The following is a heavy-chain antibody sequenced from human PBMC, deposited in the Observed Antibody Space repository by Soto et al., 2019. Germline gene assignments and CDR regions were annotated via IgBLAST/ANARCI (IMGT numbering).Heavy chain of an antibody. CDR1: GFTFSDYY. V-gene: IGHV3-11*01. Sequence: GGSLRLSCAASGFTFSDYYMTWIRQAPGKGLEWVSYISSSGSGIYHADSVKGRFTISRDNAKNSLYLQMSSLRADDTAIYFCARAYSDAFDIWGQGTMVT. J-gene: IGHJ3*02. D-gene: IGHD2-15*01. CDR2: ISSSGSGI. CDR3: ARAYSDAFDI.